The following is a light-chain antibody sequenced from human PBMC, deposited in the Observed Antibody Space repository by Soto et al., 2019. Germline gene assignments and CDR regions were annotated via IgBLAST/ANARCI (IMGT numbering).Light chain of an antibody. J-gene: IGKJ1*01. CDR1: QTSSSW. Sequence: DIQMTQSPPTLSGSLGERVTIXWGASQTSSSWLAWYQQKPGKAPKLLIYKASTLKSGVPSRFSGSGSGTEFTLTISSLQPDDFATYYCQHYNSYSEAFGQGTKVDI. CDR2: KAS. V-gene: IGKV1-5*03. CDR3: QHYNSYSEA.